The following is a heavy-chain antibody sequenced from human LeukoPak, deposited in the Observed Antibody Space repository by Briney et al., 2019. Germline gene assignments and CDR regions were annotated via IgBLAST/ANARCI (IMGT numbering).Heavy chain of an antibody. V-gene: IGHV6-1*01. D-gene: IGHD1-7*01. CDR3: ARELETGTTFSYFDY. CDR1: GDSVSSNRAA. J-gene: IGHJ4*02. Sequence: SQTLSLTCAISGDSVSSNRAAWNWIRQSPSRGLEWLGRTYYRPKWYNDYAVSVKSRISINPDTSKNQFSLQLNSVTPEDTAVYYCARELETGTTFSYFDYWGQGTLVTVSS. CDR2: TYYRPKWYN.